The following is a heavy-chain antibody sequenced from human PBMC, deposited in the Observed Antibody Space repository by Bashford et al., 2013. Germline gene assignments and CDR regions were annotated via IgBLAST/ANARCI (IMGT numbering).Heavy chain of an antibody. CDR1: DSCLYKFA. Sequence: GGSRRDSPVQPLDSCLYKFAMDWVRQAPGKGLEWVGRIGNKAYSSTTEYAASVKGRFIVSRDDSRNSLYLQMNSLKTEDTAVYYCARVGYSSPVDYWGQGTLVTVSS. D-gene: IGHD6-19*01. CDR3: ARVGYSSPVDY. V-gene: IGHV3-72*01. J-gene: IGHJ4*02. CDR2: IGNKAYSSTT.